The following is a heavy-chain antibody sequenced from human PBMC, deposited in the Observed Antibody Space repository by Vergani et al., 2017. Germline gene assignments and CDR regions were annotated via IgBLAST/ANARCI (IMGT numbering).Heavy chain of an antibody. CDR3: ARDRGGWVVAATTADY. J-gene: IGHJ4*02. CDR2: ISAYNGNT. Sequence: QVQLVQSGAEVKKPGASVKVSCKASCYTFTSSGISWVRQAPGQGLEWMGWISAYNGNTNYAQKLQGRVTMTTDNTTSTAYMGLRSLRSDDTAVYYCARDRGGWVVAATTADYWGQGTLVTVSS. V-gene: IGHV1-18*01. CDR1: CYTFTSSG. D-gene: IGHD2-15*01.